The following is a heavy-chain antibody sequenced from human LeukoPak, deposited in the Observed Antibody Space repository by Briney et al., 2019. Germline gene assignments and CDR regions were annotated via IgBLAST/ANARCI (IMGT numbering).Heavy chain of an antibody. CDR1: GYTFTSYG. CDR2: ISAYNGNT. J-gene: IGHJ4*02. D-gene: IGHD3-22*01. CDR3: ARGAHYYGSSGYYWFDY. Sequence: ASVKVSCKASGYTFTSYGISWVRQAPGQGLEWMGWISAYNGNTNYAQKLQGRVTMTTDTSTSTAYMELRSLRSDDTAVYYCARGAHYYGSSGYYWFDYWGQGTLVTVSS. V-gene: IGHV1-18*01.